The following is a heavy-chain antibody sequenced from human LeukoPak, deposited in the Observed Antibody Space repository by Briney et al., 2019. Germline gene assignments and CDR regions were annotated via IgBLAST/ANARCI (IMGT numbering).Heavy chain of an antibody. CDR2: ISSTATTR. J-gene: IGHJ4*02. CDR1: GFNLSSHE. CDR3: VREYFSYGDRYFDY. D-gene: IGHD4-17*01. Sequence: GGSLRLSCAASGFNLSSHEMNWVRQAPGQGLEWISYISSTATTRYYADSVKGRFTVSKDNARNELFLQMNSLRAVDTAVYYCVREYFSYGDRYFDYWGQGTLVTVSS. V-gene: IGHV3-48*03.